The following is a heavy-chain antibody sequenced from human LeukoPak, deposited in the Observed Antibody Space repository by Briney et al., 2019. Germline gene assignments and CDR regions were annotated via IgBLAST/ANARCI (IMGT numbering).Heavy chain of an antibody. CDR3: ARGGDWRRYFDY. CDR2: INHSGST. CDR1: GGSFSGYY. D-gene: IGHD2-21*02. J-gene: IGHJ4*02. Sequence: SETLSLTCAVYGGSFSGYYWSWIRQPLGKGLEWIGEINHSGSTNYNPSLKSRVTISVGTSKNQFSLKLSSVTAADTAVYYCARGGDWRRYFDYWGQGTLVTVSS. V-gene: IGHV4-34*01.